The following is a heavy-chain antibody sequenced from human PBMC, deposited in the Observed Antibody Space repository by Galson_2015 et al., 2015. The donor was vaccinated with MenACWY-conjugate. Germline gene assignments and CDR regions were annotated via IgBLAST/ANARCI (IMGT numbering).Heavy chain of an antibody. D-gene: IGHD4-23*01. CDR1: GFTFSDYY. Sequence: SLRLSCAASGFTFSDYYMSWIRQAPGKGLEWVSYISSSSSFTYYADSVKGRFTISRDNAKNSLYLQMHSLSAGDTAVYYCAKTDYGGNPLIFDFWGQGTLVTVSS. V-gene: IGHV3-11*06. CDR2: ISSSSSFT. CDR3: AKTDYGGNPLIFDF. J-gene: IGHJ4*02.